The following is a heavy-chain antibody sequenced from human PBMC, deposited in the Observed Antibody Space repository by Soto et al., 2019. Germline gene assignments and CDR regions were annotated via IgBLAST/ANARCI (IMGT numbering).Heavy chain of an antibody. V-gene: IGHV3-21*01. CDR1: GFTFSGYT. CDR3: AKDSGCVDDACAYDP. D-gene: IGHD2-21*02. J-gene: IGHJ5*02. Sequence: EVQLVESGGSLVKPGGSLRLTCAASGFTFSGYTMNWVRQAPGKGLEWVSSISRGSDYIFYADSVKGRFTSSRDNARNTLYLQMSSLRAEDTAVYYCAKDSGCVDDACAYDPWGQGTLVTVSS. CDR2: ISRGSDYI.